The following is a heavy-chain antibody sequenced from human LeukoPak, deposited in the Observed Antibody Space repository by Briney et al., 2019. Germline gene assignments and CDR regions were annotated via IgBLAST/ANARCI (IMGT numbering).Heavy chain of an antibody. CDR2: ISISGSTI. J-gene: IGHJ4*02. CDR3: ARTCENWAPLYFDY. Sequence: GGSLRLSCAASGFTFSSYEMNWGTEAPGKGLEWVSYISISGSTIYYADSVKGRFTISRENAKNSLYLQMNSLRAEDTAVYYCARTCENWAPLYFDYGGQGTLVTVSS. CDR1: GFTFSSYE. D-gene: IGHD7-27*01. V-gene: IGHV3-48*03.